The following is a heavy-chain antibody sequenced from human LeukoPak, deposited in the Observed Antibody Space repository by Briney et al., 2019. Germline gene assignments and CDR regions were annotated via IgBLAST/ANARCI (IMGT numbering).Heavy chain of an antibody. CDR1: GASISGGGYY. CDR2: IFYSGTT. Sequence: SETLSLSCTVSGASISGGGYYWGWIRQHPGKGLEWIGYIFYSGTTYYHPSLKSRVTISVDTSKNQFSLKLSSVTDADTAVYYCARATYYYAYSGVPTPGLSDYWGQGTLVTVSS. CDR3: ARATYYYAYSGVPTPGLSDY. V-gene: IGHV4-31*03. D-gene: IGHD3-22*01. J-gene: IGHJ4*02.